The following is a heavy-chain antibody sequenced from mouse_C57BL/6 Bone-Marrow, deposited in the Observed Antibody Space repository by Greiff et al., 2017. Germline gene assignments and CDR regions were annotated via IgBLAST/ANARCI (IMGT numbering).Heavy chain of an antibody. D-gene: IGHD2-5*01. CDR1: GYTFTSYW. CDR2: IDPSDSYT. Sequence: QVQLQQPGAELVMPGASVKLSCKASGYTFTSYWMHWVKQRPGQGLEWIGEIDPSDSYTHYNQKFKGKSTLTVDKYSSTTYLQLSSLTTEDSAVYYFAAYCSNYVDYWGQGTTLTVSS. J-gene: IGHJ2*01. V-gene: IGHV1-69*01. CDR3: AAYCSNYVDY.